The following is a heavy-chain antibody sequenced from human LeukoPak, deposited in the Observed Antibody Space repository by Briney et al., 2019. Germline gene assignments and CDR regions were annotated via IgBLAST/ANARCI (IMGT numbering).Heavy chain of an antibody. CDR1: GGTFNSYG. CDR3: ARGELGDRCGFAHFDS. V-gene: IGHV1-69*05. J-gene: IGHJ4*02. D-gene: IGHD3-22*01. Sequence: SVKVSCKAPGGTFNSYGISWVRQAPGQGLEWMGGVIPMFGPAKYAPKFQGRATMTTDASTSTAYMVLGSLGSEDTAIYFCARGELGDRCGFAHFDSWGQGTQVTVSS. CDR2: VIPMFGPA.